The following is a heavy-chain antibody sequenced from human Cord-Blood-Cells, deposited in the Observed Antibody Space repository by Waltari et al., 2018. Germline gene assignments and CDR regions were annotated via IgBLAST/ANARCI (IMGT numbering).Heavy chain of an antibody. V-gene: IGHV4-61*09. D-gene: IGHD6-6*01. CDR2: IYTSGST. J-gene: IGHJ3*02. CDR1: GGIISRGSYY. Sequence: QVQLQESGPGLVKPSQTLSLTCTASGGIISRGSYYWTWIRQPAGKGLEWIGYIYTSGSTNYNPSLKSRVTISVDTSKNQFSLKLSSVTAADTAVYYCARVEAREAFDIWGQGTMVTVSS. CDR3: ARVEAREAFDI.